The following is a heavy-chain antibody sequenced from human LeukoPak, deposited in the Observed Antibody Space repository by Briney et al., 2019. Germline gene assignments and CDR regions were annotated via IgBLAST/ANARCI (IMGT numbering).Heavy chain of an antibody. CDR3: ARGFMVRGIIMSHFNP. D-gene: IGHD3-10*01. CDR1: GGSISSGGDY. V-gene: IGHV4-31*03. CDR2: IYYSGST. J-gene: IGHJ5*02. Sequence: SQTLSLTCTVSGGSISSGGDYWSWIRQHPGRGLECIGYIYYSGSTYYNPSLKSRVTMSVDTSKNQFSLKLSSVTAADTAVYYCARGFMVRGIIMSHFNPWGLGTLVTVSS.